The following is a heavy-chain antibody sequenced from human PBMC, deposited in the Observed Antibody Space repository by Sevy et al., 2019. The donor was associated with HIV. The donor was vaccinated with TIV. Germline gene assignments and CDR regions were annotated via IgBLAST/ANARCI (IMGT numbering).Heavy chain of an antibody. D-gene: IGHD5-12*01. Sequence: GGSLRLSCAASGFTFNIYTMTWVRQAPGKGLEWVSSITSVSSYKYYAYSVKGRFTISRDNAKNSLYLQMNSLRDEDTAVYYCARDGLGDGYKDYWGQGTLVTVSS. V-gene: IGHV3-21*01. CDR2: ITSVSSYK. CDR3: ARDGLGDGYKDY. CDR1: GFTFNIYT. J-gene: IGHJ4*02.